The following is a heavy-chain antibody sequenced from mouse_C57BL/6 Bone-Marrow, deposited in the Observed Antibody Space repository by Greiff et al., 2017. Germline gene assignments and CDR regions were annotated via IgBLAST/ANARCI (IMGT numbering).Heavy chain of an antibody. Sequence: VQLQQPGAELVRPGSSVKLSCKASGYTFTSYWMHWVKQRPIQGLEWIGNIDPSDSETHYNQKFKDKATLTVDKSSSTAYMQLSSLTSEDSAVYYCAREEGVIYLPYCDYWGQGTTLTVSS. V-gene: IGHV1-52*01. CDR2: IDPSDSET. J-gene: IGHJ2*01. D-gene: IGHD2-1*01. CDR3: AREEGVIYLPYCDY. CDR1: GYTFTSYW.